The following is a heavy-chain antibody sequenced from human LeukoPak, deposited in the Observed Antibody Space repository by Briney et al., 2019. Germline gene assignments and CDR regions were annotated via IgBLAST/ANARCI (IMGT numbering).Heavy chain of an antibody. J-gene: IGHJ4*02. CDR2: ISSSGSTI. D-gene: IGHD3-16*02. CDR3: ARDAEIQNYDYVWGSYRYPDY. CDR1: GFTYSSYE. Sequence: AGGSLRLSCAASGFTYSSYEMNWVRQAPGKGLEWVSYISSSGSTIYYADSVKGRFTISRDNAKNSLYLQMNSLRAEDTAVYYCARDAEIQNYDYVWGSYRYPDYWGQGTLVTVSS. V-gene: IGHV3-48*03.